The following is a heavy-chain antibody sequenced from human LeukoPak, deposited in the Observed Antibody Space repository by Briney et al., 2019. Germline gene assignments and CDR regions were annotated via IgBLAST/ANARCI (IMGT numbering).Heavy chain of an antibody. D-gene: IGHD1-7*01. CDR2: ISGDGGCT. CDR1: GFTFDDYA. V-gene: IGHV3-43*02. Sequence: PGGSLRLSCAASGFTFDDYAMHWVRQAPGKGLEWVSLISGDGGCTYYADSVEGRFTISRDNSKNSLYLQMNSLRTEDTALYYCAKDGNYPHYGMDVWGQGTTVTVSS. CDR3: AKDGNYPHYGMDV. J-gene: IGHJ6*02.